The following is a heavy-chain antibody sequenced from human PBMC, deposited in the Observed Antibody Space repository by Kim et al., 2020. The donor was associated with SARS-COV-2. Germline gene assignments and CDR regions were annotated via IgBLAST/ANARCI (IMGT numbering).Heavy chain of an antibody. Sequence: GGSLRLSCAASGFTFSSYWMHWVRQAPGKGLVWVSLINSDGTSTAYADSVEGRLTFSRDNAKNTLYLQMNSLRAEDTAIYFCARGRKTIYCSGGSCLNWFDPWGQGTLVTVSS. V-gene: IGHV3-74*01. D-gene: IGHD2-15*01. J-gene: IGHJ5*02. CDR3: ARGRKTIYCSGGSCLNWFDP. CDR2: INSDGTST. CDR1: GFTFSSYW.